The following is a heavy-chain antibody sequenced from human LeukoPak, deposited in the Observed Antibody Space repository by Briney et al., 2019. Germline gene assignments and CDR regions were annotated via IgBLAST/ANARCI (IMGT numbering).Heavy chain of an antibody. J-gene: IGHJ3*02. Sequence: GGSLRLSCAASGFTFSSYWMSWVRQAPGKGLEWVANIKHDGSVQCCVDSVKGRFTISRDNAKNSLYLQMNSLRAEDTAVYYCARDPEDYYDSSAYYDGFDMWGQGTMVTVSS. V-gene: IGHV3-7*01. CDR1: GFTFSSYW. D-gene: IGHD3-22*01. CDR2: IKHDGSVQ. CDR3: ARDPEDYYDSSAYYDGFDM.